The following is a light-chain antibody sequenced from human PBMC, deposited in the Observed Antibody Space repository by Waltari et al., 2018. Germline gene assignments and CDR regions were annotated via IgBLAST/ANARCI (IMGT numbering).Light chain of an antibody. CDR3: QSWDTATGVIV. CDR2: EDS. Sequence: SYDLTQAPSQSVSPGETATITCSGHALGTRYTAWYQQRPGQSPVLPLSEDSIRPSGVPERFSGSNSGDTATLTISGTQPLDEAVYFCQSWDTATGVIVFGTGTELTVL. CDR1: ALGTRY. J-gene: IGLJ1*01. V-gene: IGLV3-1*01.